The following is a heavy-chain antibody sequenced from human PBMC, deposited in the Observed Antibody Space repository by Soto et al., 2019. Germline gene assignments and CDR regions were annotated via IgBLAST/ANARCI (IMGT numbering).Heavy chain of an antibody. J-gene: IGHJ4*02. D-gene: IGHD2-8*01. CDR1: GGSISSSSYY. CDR3: ARSSDGVLMVYAFRYYFDY. CDR2: IYYSGST. V-gene: IGHV4-39*01. Sequence: SETLSLTCTVSGGSISSSSYYWGWIRQPPGKGLEWIGSIYYSGSTYYNPSLKSRVTISVDTSKNQFSLKLSSVTAADTAVYYCARSSDGVLMVYAFRYYFDYWGQGTLVTVSS.